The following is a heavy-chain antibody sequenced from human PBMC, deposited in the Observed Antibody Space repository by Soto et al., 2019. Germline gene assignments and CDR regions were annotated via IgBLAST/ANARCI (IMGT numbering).Heavy chain of an antibody. Sequence: GGSLRLSCAASGFTFSSYSMNWVRQAPGKGLEWVSAISSNRSYKYYADSVKGRFTISRDNAKNTLYLQMNSLRAEDTAVYYCARDRLWFGAFEPLDYWGQGTLVTVPQ. V-gene: IGHV3-21*01. CDR3: ARDRLWFGAFEPLDY. CDR1: GFTFSSYS. CDR2: ISSNRSYK. J-gene: IGHJ4*02. D-gene: IGHD3-10*01.